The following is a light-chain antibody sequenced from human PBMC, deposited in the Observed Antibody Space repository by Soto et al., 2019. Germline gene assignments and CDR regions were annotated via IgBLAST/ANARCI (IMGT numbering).Light chain of an antibody. CDR3: RQYGRSLASA. V-gene: IGKV3-20*01. CDR2: GAS. Sequence: EIVLTQSPGTLSLSPGERATLSFSSSQSVSSNFVAWYQEKPGQAPRLLIYGASGRATGIPDRFSGSGSGTDFTLTISRLEPEDFAVYYCRQYGRSLASAIGGGTKVDI. CDR1: QSVSSNF. J-gene: IGKJ4*01.